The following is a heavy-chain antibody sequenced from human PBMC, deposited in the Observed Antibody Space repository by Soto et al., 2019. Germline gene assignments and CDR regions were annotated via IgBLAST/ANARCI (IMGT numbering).Heavy chain of an antibody. D-gene: IGHD3-22*01. CDR1: GGSISSYY. V-gene: IGHV4-59*08. CDR2: IYYSGST. CDR3: ARVVESSGYYSRLGYFQH. J-gene: IGHJ1*01. Sequence: PSETLSLTCTVSGGSISSYYWSWIRQPPGKGLEWIGYIYYSGSTNYNPSLKSRVTISVDTSKNQFSLKLSSVTAADTAVYYCARVVESSGYYSRLGYFQHWGQGTLVTFSS.